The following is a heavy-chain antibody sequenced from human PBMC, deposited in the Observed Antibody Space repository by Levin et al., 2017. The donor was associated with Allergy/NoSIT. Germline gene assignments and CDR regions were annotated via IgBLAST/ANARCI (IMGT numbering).Heavy chain of an antibody. CDR1: GGTFSSYA. CDR2: IIPIFGTA. D-gene: IGHD1-26*01. V-gene: IGHV1-69*13. CDR3: ARPNSGSYLGDAFDI. Sequence: PAASVKVSCKASGGTFSSYAISWVRQAPGQGLEWMGGIIPIFGTANYAQKFQGRVTITADESTSTAYMELSSLRSEDTAVYYCARPNSGSYLGDAFDIWGQGTMVTVSS. J-gene: IGHJ3*02.